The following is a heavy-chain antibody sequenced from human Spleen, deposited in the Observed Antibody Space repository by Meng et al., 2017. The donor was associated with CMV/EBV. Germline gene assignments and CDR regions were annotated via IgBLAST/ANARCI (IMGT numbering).Heavy chain of an antibody. D-gene: IGHD5-18*01. CDR3: ARGPREYSYGLLFDY. Sequence: QTLSLTCAASGFGFGSYPLSWVRQAPGKGLEWVAFIRSKDDGGTTEYVASVKGRFIISRDDSNRIAYLQMNSLKTEDTAVYYCARGPREYSYGLLFDYWGQGSLVTVSS. V-gene: IGHV3-49*02. CDR2: IRSKDDGGTT. J-gene: IGHJ4*02. CDR1: GFGFGSYP.